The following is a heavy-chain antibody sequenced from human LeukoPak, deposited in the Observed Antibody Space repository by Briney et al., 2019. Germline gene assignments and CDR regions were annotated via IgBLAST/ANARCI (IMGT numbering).Heavy chain of an antibody. Sequence: ASVKVSCKASGYTFTSYYMHWVRQAPGQGLEWMGIINPSGGSTSYTQKLQGRVTMTTDTSTSTAYMELRSLRSDDTALYYCARLSGDPQFFGVVTFFDYWGQGTLVTVSS. D-gene: IGHD3-3*01. J-gene: IGHJ4*02. CDR1: GYTFTSYY. CDR2: INPSGGST. V-gene: IGHV1-46*01. CDR3: ARLSGDPQFFGVVTFFDY.